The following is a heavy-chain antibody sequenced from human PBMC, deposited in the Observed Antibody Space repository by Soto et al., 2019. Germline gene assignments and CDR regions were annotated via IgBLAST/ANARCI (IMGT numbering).Heavy chain of an antibody. Sequence: EVQLLESGGGLVQPGGSLRLSCAASGITFSNYPMSWVRQAPGKGLEWVSGISGSGDRTYYADSAKGRFTISKDISKNSLSLQVDSLAVDDTAVYFCVKDDGGSPSTPPLWGQGTLVTVSS. V-gene: IGHV3-23*01. CDR1: GITFSNYP. CDR3: VKDDGGSPSTPPL. D-gene: IGHD3-10*01. J-gene: IGHJ4*02. CDR2: ISGSGDRT.